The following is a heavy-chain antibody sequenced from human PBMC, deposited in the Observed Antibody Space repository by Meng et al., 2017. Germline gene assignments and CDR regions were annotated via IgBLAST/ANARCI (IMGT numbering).Heavy chain of an antibody. D-gene: IGHD3-10*01. CDR3: ARDGDYYGSGSYYYYFDY. Sequence: QVQLQELGPGLVRPSETLSLTCTVSGGSVSSGSYYWSWIRQPPGKGLEWIGYIYYSGSTNYNPSLKSRVTISVDTSKNQFSLKLSSVTAADTAVYYCARDGDYYGSGSYYYYFDYWGQGTLVTVSS. CDR1: GGSVSSGSYY. J-gene: IGHJ4*02. CDR2: IYYSGST. V-gene: IGHV4-61*01.